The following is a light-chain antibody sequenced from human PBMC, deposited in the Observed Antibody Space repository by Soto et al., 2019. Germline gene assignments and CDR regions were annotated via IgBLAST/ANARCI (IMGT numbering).Light chain of an antibody. CDR3: QQYDRWPPLT. V-gene: IGKV3-15*01. Sequence: EIVMTQSPATLSLSAGERATLSCRASQSVGTRLAWYHQKPGQAPRLLIYGASTRATGIPARFSGSGSGTEFTLTISSLQSEDSAVYFCQQYDRWPPLTFGEGTKIEIK. CDR2: GAS. CDR1: QSVGTR. J-gene: IGKJ4*01.